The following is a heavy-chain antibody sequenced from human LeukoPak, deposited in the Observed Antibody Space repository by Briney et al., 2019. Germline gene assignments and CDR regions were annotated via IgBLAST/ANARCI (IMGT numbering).Heavy chain of an antibody. V-gene: IGHV3-21*01. J-gene: IGHJ4*02. CDR1: GFTFSSYA. Sequence: GGSLRLSCAASGFTFSSYAMSWVRQAPGKGLEWVSSISSSSSYIYYADSVKGRFTISRDNAKNSLYLQMNSLRAEDTAVYYCARGAEDIVVVVAAYDYWGQGTLVTVSS. D-gene: IGHD2-15*01. CDR2: ISSSSSYI. CDR3: ARGAEDIVVVVAAYDY.